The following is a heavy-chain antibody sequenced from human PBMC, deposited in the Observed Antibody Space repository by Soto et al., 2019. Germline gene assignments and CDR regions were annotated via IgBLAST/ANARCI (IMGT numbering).Heavy chain of an antibody. J-gene: IGHJ4*02. Sequence: QVQLVQSGAEVKKPGASVKVSCKASGYTFTSYDINWVRQATGQGLEWMGWMKPNSGNTGYAQKFHSRVTMTRNTSISTAYRELSSLRSEDTAVYYCATSTALYCSGGSCYARWGQGTLVTVSS. CDR2: MKPNSGNT. CDR1: GYTFTSYD. V-gene: IGHV1-8*01. D-gene: IGHD2-15*01. CDR3: ATSTALYCSGGSCYAR.